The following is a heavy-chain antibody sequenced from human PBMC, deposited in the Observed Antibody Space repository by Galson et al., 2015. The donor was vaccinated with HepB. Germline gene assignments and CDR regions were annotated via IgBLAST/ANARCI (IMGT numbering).Heavy chain of an antibody. Sequence: SLRLSCAASGFTFSSYWMSWVRQAPGKGLEWVGSIKQDGSEKYYVDSVKGRFTITRDNAKNSQYLQMNSQRAEDTAVYYCARVDEGLLLFGEEGKYYFDYWGQGTLVTVSS. CDR2: IKQDGSEK. CDR3: ARVDEGLLLFGEEGKYYFDY. D-gene: IGHD3-10*01. CDR1: GFTFSSYW. V-gene: IGHV3-7*01. J-gene: IGHJ4*02.